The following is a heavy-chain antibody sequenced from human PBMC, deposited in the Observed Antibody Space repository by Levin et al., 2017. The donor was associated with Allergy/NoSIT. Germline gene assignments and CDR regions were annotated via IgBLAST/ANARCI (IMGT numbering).Heavy chain of an antibody. CDR3: VRAQTGYVSPFDF. D-gene: IGHD3-9*01. CDR1: GGSTRLGGYY. CDR2: IYYSGET. Sequence: PSETRSLTCSVSGGSTRLGGYYWGWIRQHPVKGLEWLGYIYYSGETFYNPSVESRLVISHDTSENQFSLKLTSLTAADTAVYYCVRAQTGYVSPFDFWGPGTLVTVSS. V-gene: IGHV4-31*03. J-gene: IGHJ4*02.